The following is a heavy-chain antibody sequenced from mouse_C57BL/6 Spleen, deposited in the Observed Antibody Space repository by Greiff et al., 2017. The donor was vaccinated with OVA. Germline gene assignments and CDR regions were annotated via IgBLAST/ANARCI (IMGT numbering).Heavy chain of an antibody. CDR2: IHPNSGST. J-gene: IGHJ2*01. CDR3: ATIRDYDYDYFDY. D-gene: IGHD2-4*01. Sequence: VQLQQPGAELVKPGASVKLSCKASGYTFTSYWMHWVKQRPGQGLEWIGMIHPNSGSTNYNEKFKSKATLTVDKSSSTAYMQLSSLTSEDSAVYYCATIRDYDYDYFDYWGQGTTLTVSS. V-gene: IGHV1-64*01. CDR1: GYTFTSYW.